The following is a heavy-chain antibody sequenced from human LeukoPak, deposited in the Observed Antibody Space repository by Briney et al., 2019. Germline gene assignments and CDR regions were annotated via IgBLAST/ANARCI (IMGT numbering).Heavy chain of an antibody. D-gene: IGHD3-10*01. CDR2: ISGSGGST. V-gene: IGHV3-23*01. Sequence: PGASLRLSCAASGFTFSSYAMSWVRQAPGKGLEWVSAISGSGGSTYYADSVKGRFTISRDNSKNTLYLQMNSLRAEDTAVYYCAKDYAGYYGSGSYYYWGQGTLVTVSS. J-gene: IGHJ4*02. CDR1: GFTFSSYA. CDR3: AKDYAGYYGSGSYYY.